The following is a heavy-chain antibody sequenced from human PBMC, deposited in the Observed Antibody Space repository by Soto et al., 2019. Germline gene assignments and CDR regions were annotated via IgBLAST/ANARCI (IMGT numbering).Heavy chain of an antibody. V-gene: IGHV1-18*01. CDR2: ISGYSGHT. Sequence: QVQLVQSGAEVKKPGASVKVSCKASGYTFSRYGISWVRQAPGQGLEWMGWISGYSGHTYYAQKFQGRVTMTTDTSTNTVYMELSSLRSDDTAVYYCAREWDNKSEHSSGWYDDFWGQGTLVTVSS. CDR3: AREWDNKSEHSSGWYDDF. D-gene: IGHD6-19*01. CDR1: GYTFSRYG. J-gene: IGHJ4*02.